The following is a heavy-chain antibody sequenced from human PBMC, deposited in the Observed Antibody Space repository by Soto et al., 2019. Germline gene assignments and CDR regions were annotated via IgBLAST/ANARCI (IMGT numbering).Heavy chain of an antibody. CDR3: ASRAVTTSFEYYCYGMDV. Sequence: LSLTCTVSGGSISSSSYYWGWIRQPPGKGLEWIGSIYYSGSTYYNPSLKSRVTISVDTSKNQFSLKLSSVTAADTAVYYCASRAVTTSFEYYCYGMDVWGQGTTVTVSS. V-gene: IGHV4-39*01. CDR2: IYYSGST. CDR1: GGSISSSSYY. D-gene: IGHD4-4*01. J-gene: IGHJ6*02.